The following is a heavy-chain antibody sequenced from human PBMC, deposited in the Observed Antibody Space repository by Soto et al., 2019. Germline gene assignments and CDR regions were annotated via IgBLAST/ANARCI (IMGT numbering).Heavy chain of an antibody. CDR2: IYYSGST. D-gene: IGHD6-13*01. J-gene: IGHJ6*02. V-gene: IGHV4-59*01. CDR1: GGSISSYY. CDR3: ARDGIAAAGTSEGYYYYGMDV. Sequence: SETLSLTCTVSGGSISSYYWSWIRQPPGKGLEWIGYIYYSGSTNYNPSLKSRVTISVDTSKNQFSLKLSSVTAADTAVYYCARDGIAAAGTSEGYYYYGMDVWGQGTTVTVSS.